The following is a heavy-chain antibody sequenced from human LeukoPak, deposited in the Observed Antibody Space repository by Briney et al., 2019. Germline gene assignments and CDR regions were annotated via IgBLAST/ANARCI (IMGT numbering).Heavy chain of an antibody. J-gene: IGHJ5*02. CDR2: FDPEDGET. Sequence: ASVKVSCKVSGYTLTELSMHWVRQAPGKGLEWMGGFDPEDGETIYAQKFQGRVTMTEDTSTDTAYMELSSLRAEDTAVYYCARAPRKSSYGPRPPNWFDPWGQGTLVTVSS. CDR3: ARAPRKSSYGPRPPNWFDP. V-gene: IGHV1-24*01. D-gene: IGHD5-18*01. CDR1: GYTLTELS.